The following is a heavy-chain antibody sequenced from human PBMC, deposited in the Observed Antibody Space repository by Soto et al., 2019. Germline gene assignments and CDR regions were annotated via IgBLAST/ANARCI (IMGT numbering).Heavy chain of an antibody. CDR1: GGSFSGYY. D-gene: IGHD1-20*01. CDR3: AGGRYNKRTAPTPTMYYFDY. CDR2: INHSGST. J-gene: IGHJ4*02. V-gene: IGHV4-34*01. Sequence: QVQLQQWGAGLLKPSETLSLTCAVYGGSFSGYYWSWIRQPPGKGLEWMGEINHSGSTNYNPSLKRRVTISVDTSKNQFSLKLSSVTAADTAVYYCAGGRYNKRTAPTPTMYYFDYWGQGTLVTVSS.